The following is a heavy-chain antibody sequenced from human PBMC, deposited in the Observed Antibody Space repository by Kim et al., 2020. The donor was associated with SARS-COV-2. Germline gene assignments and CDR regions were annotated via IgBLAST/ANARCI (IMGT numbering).Heavy chain of an antibody. V-gene: IGHV4-61*02. CDR3: ARGKLWVAGTFVGGNNWFDP. D-gene: IGHD6-19*01. CDR2: IYTSGST. CDR1: GSSISSGSYY. Sequence: SETLSLTCTVSGSSISSGSYYWSWIRQPAGKGLEWIGRIYTSGSTNYNPSLKSRVTISVDTSKNQFSLKLSSVTAADTAVYYCARGKLWVAGTFVGGNNWFDPWGQGTLVTVSS. J-gene: IGHJ5*02.